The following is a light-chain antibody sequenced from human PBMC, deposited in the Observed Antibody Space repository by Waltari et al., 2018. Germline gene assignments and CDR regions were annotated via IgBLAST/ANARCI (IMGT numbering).Light chain of an antibody. CDR3: QQYDNWPPWT. Sequence: EIAMTQSPVTLSVSPGDTATLSCRASQGISINLAWYQQKPGQAPRLLIYAASPRASGIPARFSGSGSGTGFALTISSLQSEDFAVYYCQQYDNWPPWTFGQGTKVEI. J-gene: IGKJ1*01. CDR2: AAS. V-gene: IGKV3-15*01. CDR1: QGISIN.